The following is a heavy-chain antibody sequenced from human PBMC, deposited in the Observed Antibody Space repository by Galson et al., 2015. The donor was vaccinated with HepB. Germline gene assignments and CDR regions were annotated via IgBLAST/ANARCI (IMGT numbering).Heavy chain of an antibody. CDR2: IKQDGSEK. J-gene: IGHJ6*02. Sequence: SLRLSCAASEFTFSSYWMSWVRQAPGKGLEWVANIKQDGSEKYYVDSVKGRFTISRDNAKNSLYLHMSSLRAEDTAVYYCAREIVGSRFLEWLNYYYYSGMDIWGQGTTVTVSS. CDR1: EFTFSSYW. D-gene: IGHD3-3*01. CDR3: AREIVGSRFLEWLNYYYYSGMDI. V-gene: IGHV3-7*01.